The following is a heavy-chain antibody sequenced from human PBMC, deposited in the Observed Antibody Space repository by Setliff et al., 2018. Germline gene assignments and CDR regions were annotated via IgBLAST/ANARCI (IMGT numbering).Heavy chain of an antibody. CDR1: GYTFSDYY. J-gene: IGHJ3*01. V-gene: IGHV1-2*02. D-gene: IGHD3-22*01. Sequence: ASVNVSCKASGYTFSDYYMYWVRQAPGQGLEWMGWINPKSGGAHYAQKFRGRVTMSRETSISTDYMELSRLTSDDTAVYYCARGGIYNYVSSAYFDLWGQGSMVTVSS. CDR3: ARGGIYNYVSSAYFDL. CDR2: INPKSGGA.